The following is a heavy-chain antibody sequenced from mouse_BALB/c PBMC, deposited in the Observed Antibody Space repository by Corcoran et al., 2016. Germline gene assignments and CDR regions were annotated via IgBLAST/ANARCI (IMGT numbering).Heavy chain of an antibody. CDR3: ARGDGSSYWYFDY. CDR1: GSTFTSYV. CDR2: INPYNDGT. Sequence: EVQLQQSGPALVKPGASVKMSCKASGSTFTSYVMHWVKQKPGQGLEWIGYINPYNDGTKYNEKFKGKATLTSDKSSSTAYMELSSLTSEDSAVYYCARGDGSSYWYFDYWGQGTTLTVSS. J-gene: IGHJ2*01. V-gene: IGHV1S136*01. D-gene: IGHD1-1*01.